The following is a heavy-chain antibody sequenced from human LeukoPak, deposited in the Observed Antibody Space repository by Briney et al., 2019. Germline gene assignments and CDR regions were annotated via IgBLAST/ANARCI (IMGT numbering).Heavy chain of an antibody. V-gene: IGHV4-39*01. CDR3: ARRVLYYGSGTPLDY. J-gene: IGHJ4*02. CDR2: IYYSGST. D-gene: IGHD3-10*01. CDR1: GASISSYY. Sequence: SETLSLTCTVSGASISSYYWGWIRQPPGKGLEWIGSIYYSGSTYYNPSLKSRVTISVDTSKNQFSLKLSSVTAADTAVYYCARRVLYYGSGTPLDYWGQGTLVTVSS.